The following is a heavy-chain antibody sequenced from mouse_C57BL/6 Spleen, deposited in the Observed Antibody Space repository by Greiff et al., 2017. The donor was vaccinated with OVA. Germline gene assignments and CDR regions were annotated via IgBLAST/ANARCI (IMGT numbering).Heavy chain of an antibody. Sequence: QVQLQQSGAELMKPGASVKLSCKATGYTFTGYWIEWVKQRPGHGLEWIGEILPGSGSTNYNEKFKGKATFTADTSSNTAYMQLSSLTTEDSAIYYCARCGGKLTGSFLWFAYWGQGTLVTVSA. J-gene: IGHJ3*01. CDR1: GYTFTGYW. V-gene: IGHV1-9*01. CDR3: ARCGGKLTGSFLWFAY. D-gene: IGHD4-1*01. CDR2: ILPGSGST.